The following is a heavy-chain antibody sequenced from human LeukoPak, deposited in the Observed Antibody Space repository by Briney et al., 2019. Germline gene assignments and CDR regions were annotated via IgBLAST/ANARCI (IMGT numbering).Heavy chain of an antibody. V-gene: IGHV3-48*03. D-gene: IGHD5-18*01. J-gene: IGHJ4*02. CDR1: GFTFSSYE. CDR3: ARDREGTAMVHFDY. Sequence: GGSLRLSCAASGFTFSSYEMNWVRQAPGKWLEWVSYISSSGSTIYYADSVKGRFTISRDNAKNSLYLQMNSLRAEDTAVYYCARDREGTAMVHFDYWGQGTLVTVSS. CDR2: ISSSGSTI.